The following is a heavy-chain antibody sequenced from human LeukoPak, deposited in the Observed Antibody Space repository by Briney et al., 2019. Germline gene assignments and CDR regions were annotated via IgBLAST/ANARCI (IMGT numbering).Heavy chain of an antibody. CDR1: GYSFTSYW. Sequence: GESLKISCKGSGYSFTSYWIGRVRQMPGKGLEWMGIIYPGDSDTRYSPSFQGQVTISADKSISTAYLQWSSLKVSDTAMYYCARLWDYYDSSGYYWDYWGQGTLVTVSS. J-gene: IGHJ4*02. V-gene: IGHV5-51*01. CDR2: IYPGDSDT. CDR3: ARLWDYYDSSGYYWDY. D-gene: IGHD3-22*01.